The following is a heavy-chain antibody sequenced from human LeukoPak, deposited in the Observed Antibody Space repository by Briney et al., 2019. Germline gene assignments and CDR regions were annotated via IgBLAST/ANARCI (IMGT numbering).Heavy chain of an antibody. CDR2: IYTRGST. CDR3: ARGRYCSADICSGGDAFDI. J-gene: IGHJ3*02. D-gene: IGHD2-15*01. CDR1: GGSINNYY. Sequence: PSETLSLTCTVSGGSINNYYWSWIRQPAGKGLEWIGRIYTRGSTNYNPSLKSRVTMSVDTSKNQFSLKLSSVTAADTAVYYCARGRYCSADICSGGDAFDIWGQGTMVSVSA. V-gene: IGHV4-4*07.